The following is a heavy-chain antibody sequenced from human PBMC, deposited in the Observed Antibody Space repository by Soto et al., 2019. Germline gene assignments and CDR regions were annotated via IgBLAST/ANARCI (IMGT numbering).Heavy chain of an antibody. CDR2: IKQDGRKK. D-gene: IGHD3-3*01. Sequence: GGSLRLSCAASGFTFSDYWMTWVRQAPGKGLEWVANIKQDGRKKNYVDSVKGRFTISRDNAKNSVFLQMNSLRVEDTAVYYCVRDWSSEGDYWGQGTLVTVSS. CDR1: GFTFSDYW. J-gene: IGHJ4*02. V-gene: IGHV3-7*05. CDR3: VRDWSSEGDY.